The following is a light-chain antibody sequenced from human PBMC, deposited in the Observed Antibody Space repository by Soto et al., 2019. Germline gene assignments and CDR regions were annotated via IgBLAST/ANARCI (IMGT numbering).Light chain of an antibody. CDR3: QQYNAWPRI. Sequence: EVVMTQSPVTLSVSPGERATLSGSASRSVGGDLAWDQQTPGQTPRLLIYGAVTRATGVAARLSGDGSGTEFSLADVCPQSADVAIYYCQQYNAWPRIFGEGTKLVI. J-gene: IGKJ2*01. CDR1: RSVGGD. V-gene: IGKV3-15*01. CDR2: GAV.